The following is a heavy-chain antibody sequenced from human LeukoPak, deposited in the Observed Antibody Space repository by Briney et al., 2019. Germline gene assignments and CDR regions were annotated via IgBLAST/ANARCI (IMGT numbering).Heavy chain of an antibody. V-gene: IGHV3-30*02. D-gene: IGHD3-10*01. J-gene: IGHJ4*02. CDR2: IRSDGSNT. CDR1: GFSFSDFD. Sequence: GGSLRLSCATSGFSFSDFDMQWVRQAPGQGLEWVAFIRSDGSNTYYGDSVKGRFTISRDNSKKILHLQMNSLRPGDTALYYCAIIPPGGRFDYWGQGTLVIVSS. CDR3: AIIPPGGRFDY.